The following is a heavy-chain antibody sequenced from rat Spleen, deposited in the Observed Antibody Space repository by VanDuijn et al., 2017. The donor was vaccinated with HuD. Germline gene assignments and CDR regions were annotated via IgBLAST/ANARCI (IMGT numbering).Heavy chain of an antibody. Sequence: VQLVESDGGLVQPGKSLKLSCSASGFTFSSYGMHWIRQGPGKGLDYIAYIGSGSGTGYADAVKGRFTISRDNAKNTLYLEMNSLRSEDTAMYYCAVRFDHWGQGVMVTVSS. CDR3: AVRFDH. J-gene: IGHJ2*01. CDR2: IGSGSGT. V-gene: IGHV5-62*01. CDR1: GFTFSSYG.